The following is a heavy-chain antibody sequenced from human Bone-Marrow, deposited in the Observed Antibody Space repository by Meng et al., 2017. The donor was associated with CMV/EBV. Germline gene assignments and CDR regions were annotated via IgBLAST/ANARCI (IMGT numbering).Heavy chain of an antibody. CDR3: ARESGSIAARRYYYYGMDV. CDR1: GFTFSSYA. D-gene: IGHD6-6*01. CDR2: ISYDGSNK. Sequence: GGSLRLSCAASGFTFSSYAMHWVRQAPGKGLEWVAVISYDGSNKYYADSVKGRFTISRDNSKNTLYLQMDSLRAEDTAVYYCARESGSIAARRYYYYGMDVWGQGTTVTVSS. V-gene: IGHV3-30-3*01. J-gene: IGHJ6*02.